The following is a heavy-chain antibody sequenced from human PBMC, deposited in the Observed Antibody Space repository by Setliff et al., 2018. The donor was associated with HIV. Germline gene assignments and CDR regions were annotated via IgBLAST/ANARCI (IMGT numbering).Heavy chain of an antibody. CDR3: AKLGDSTGVYSYFDY. Sequence: KTSETLSLTCTVSGGSISTYYWTWIRQPPGKGLEWIGYIYTSGSTSYNPSLKSRVTMSLDTSKNQFSLKLSSVTAADTAVYYCAKLGDSTGVYSYFDYWGQGTLVTVSS. CDR2: IYTSGST. V-gene: IGHV4-4*09. J-gene: IGHJ4*02. CDR1: GGSISTYY. D-gene: IGHD7-27*01.